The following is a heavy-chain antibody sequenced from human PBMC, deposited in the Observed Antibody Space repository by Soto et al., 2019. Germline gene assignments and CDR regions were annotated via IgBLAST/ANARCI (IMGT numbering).Heavy chain of an antibody. V-gene: IGHV1-69*13. CDR1: GGTFSSYA. J-gene: IGHJ4*02. CDR2: IIPIFGTA. Sequence: SVKVSCKASGGTFSSYAISWVRQAPGQGLEWMGGIIPIFGTANYAQKFQGRVTITADESTSTAYMELSSLRAEDTALYYCATRPPGQRYFGVFDFWGQGTLVTVSS. CDR3: ATRPPGQRYFGVFDF. D-gene: IGHD3-3*01.